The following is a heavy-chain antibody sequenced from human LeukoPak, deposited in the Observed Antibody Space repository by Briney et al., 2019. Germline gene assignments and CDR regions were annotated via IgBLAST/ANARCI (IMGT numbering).Heavy chain of an antibody. CDR2: IYHSGST. J-gene: IGHJ4*02. CDR1: GGSFSGYY. V-gene: IGHV4-34*01. D-gene: IGHD1-26*01. Sequence: PSETLSLTCAVYGGSFSGYYWSWIRQPPGKGLEWIGSIYHSGSTYYNPSLKSRVTISVDTSKNQFSLKLSSVTAADTAVYYCARDESGSLDYWGQGTLVTVSS. CDR3: ARDESGSLDY.